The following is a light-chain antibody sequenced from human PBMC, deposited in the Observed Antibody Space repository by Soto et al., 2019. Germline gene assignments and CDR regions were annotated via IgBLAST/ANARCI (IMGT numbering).Light chain of an antibody. V-gene: IGKV1-33*01. Sequence: DIQMTQSPSSLSASVGDRVTITCQASQDIREFLNWYQQKPGKAPKLLINGASNLETGVPSRFSGSGSGTDFTFTISSLQPEDIATYYCQQYDNLPPFTFGQGTRLEIK. CDR3: QQYDNLPPFT. J-gene: IGKJ5*01. CDR2: GAS. CDR1: QDIREF.